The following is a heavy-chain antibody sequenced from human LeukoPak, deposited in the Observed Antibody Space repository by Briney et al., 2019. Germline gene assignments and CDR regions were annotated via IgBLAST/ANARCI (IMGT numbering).Heavy chain of an antibody. Sequence: SETLSLTCTVSGCSISSYFWSWIRQPAGKGLEWIGRIYTSGSTNYNPSLKSRVTMSVDTSKNQFSLKMSSVTAADTAVYYCARDDITGTTDYWGQGTLVTVSS. J-gene: IGHJ4*02. CDR1: GCSISSYF. D-gene: IGHD1-7*01. CDR2: IYTSGST. CDR3: ARDDITGTTDY. V-gene: IGHV4-4*07.